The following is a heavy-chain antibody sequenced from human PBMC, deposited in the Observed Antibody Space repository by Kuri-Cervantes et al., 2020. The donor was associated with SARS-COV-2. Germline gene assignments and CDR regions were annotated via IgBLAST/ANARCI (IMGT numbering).Heavy chain of an antibody. CDR3: ARGSPGY. CDR2: INHGGST. J-gene: IGHJ4*02. V-gene: IGHV4-34*01. Sequence: GSLRLSCAVYGGSFSDYAWTWIRQTPEKGLEWIGQINHGGSTSYNPSLKSRVTMSVDTSKKQFSLKLTSVTVADTAVYYCARGSPGYWGQGTLVTVSS. CDR1: GGSFSDYA.